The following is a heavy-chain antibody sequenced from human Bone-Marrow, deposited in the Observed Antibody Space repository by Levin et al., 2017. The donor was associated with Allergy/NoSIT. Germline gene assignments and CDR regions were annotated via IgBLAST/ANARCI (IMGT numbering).Heavy chain of an antibody. CDR2: ISYDGSNK. J-gene: IGHJ4*02. V-gene: IGHV3-30-3*01. CDR3: ARDTERSLWFRELFYTPDY. Sequence: GGSLRLSCAASGFTFSSYAMHWVRQAPGKGLEWVAVISYDGSNKYYADSVKGRFTISRDNSKNTLYLQMNSLRAEDTAVYYCARDTERSLWFRELFYTPDYWGQGTLVTVSS. CDR1: GFTFSSYA. D-gene: IGHD3-10*01.